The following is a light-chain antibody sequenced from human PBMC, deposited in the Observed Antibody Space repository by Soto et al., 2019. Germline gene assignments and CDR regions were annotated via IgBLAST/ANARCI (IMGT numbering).Light chain of an antibody. CDR2: EVS. CDR1: SSDVGGYNF. CDR3: SSYAGSNIVV. J-gene: IGLJ2*01. Sequence: QYALTQPPSASGSPGQSVTIYCTGTSSDVGGYNFVSWYQQHPGKAPKLMISEVSERPSGVPDRFSGSKSGNTASLTVSGLEAEDEADYYCSSYAGSNIVVFGGGTKVTVL. V-gene: IGLV2-8*01.